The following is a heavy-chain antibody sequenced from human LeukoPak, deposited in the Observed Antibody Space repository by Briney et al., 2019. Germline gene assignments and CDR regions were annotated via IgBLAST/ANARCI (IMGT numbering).Heavy chain of an antibody. Sequence: GGSLRLSCAAPGFTFSDYYMSWIRQAPGKGLEWVSYISSSGTTIDYADSVKGRFTISRDNAKNSLYLQMNSLRADDTAVYYCASQGVGAYGDYFDYWGQGTLVTVSS. D-gene: IGHD4-17*01. V-gene: IGHV3-11*01. CDR3: ASQGVGAYGDYFDY. CDR1: GFTFSDYY. J-gene: IGHJ4*02. CDR2: ISSSGTTI.